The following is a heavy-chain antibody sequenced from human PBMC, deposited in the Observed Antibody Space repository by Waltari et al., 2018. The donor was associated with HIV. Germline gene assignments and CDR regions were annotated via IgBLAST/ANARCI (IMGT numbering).Heavy chain of an antibody. CDR1: GFTFSLYW. Sequence: EVQLVESGGGLVQPGGSLRLSCAASGFTFSLYWMTGVRQAPGKGWEGLANIKKDGSEKHYVDSVKGRFTISRDNAKNSLYLQMNSLRAEDTAVYYCARMGLMMYAIGAFDIWGQGTMVTVSS. CDR2: IKKDGSEK. V-gene: IGHV3-7*01. D-gene: IGHD2-8*01. J-gene: IGHJ3*02. CDR3: ARMGLMMYAIGAFDI.